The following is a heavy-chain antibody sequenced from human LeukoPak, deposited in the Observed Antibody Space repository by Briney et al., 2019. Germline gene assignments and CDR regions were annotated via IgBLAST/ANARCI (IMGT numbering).Heavy chain of an antibody. V-gene: IGHV3-23*01. CDR3: AKDLRDFTFGGVIVT. CDR1: GFTFSSYA. D-gene: IGHD3-16*02. J-gene: IGHJ5*02. CDR2: ISGSGGST. Sequence: PGGSLRLSCAASGFTFSSYAMSWVRQAPGKGLEWVSAISGSGGSTYYADSVKGRFTISRDNSKNTLYLQMNSLRAEDTAVYYCAKDLRDFTFGGVIVTWGQGTLVTVSS.